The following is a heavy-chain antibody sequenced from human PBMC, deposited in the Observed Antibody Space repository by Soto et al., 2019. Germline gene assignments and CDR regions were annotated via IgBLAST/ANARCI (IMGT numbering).Heavy chain of an antibody. D-gene: IGHD6-19*01. CDR1: GYTFTGYY. J-gene: IGHJ4*02. Sequence: GASVKVSCKASGYTFTGYYMHWVRQAPGQGLEWMGWINPNSGGTNYAQKFQGWVTMTRDTSISTAYMELSRLRSDDTAVYYCARASYSSGWYFDYWGQGTLVTVSS. CDR2: INPNSGGT. V-gene: IGHV1-2*04. CDR3: ARASYSSGWYFDY.